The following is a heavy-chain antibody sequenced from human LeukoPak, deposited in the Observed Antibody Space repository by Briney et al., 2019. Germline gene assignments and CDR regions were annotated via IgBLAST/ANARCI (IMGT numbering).Heavy chain of an antibody. V-gene: IGHV4-39*01. CDR3: ARHLLGYCSGGNCYYFDF. CDR1: GGSISSTTYY. CDR2: SYYSGST. D-gene: IGHD2-15*01. J-gene: IGHJ4*02. Sequence: SETLSLTCTVSGGSISSTTYYWGWIRQPPGKGLEWIGSSYYSGSTYYNPSLKSRVTISVDTSKNQFSLKLSSVTAADTVVYYCARHLLGYCSGGNCYYFDFWGQGTLVTVSS.